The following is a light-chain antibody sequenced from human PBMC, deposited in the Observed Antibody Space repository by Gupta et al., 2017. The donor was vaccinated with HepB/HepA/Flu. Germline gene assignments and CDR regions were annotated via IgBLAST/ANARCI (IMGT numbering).Light chain of an antibody. Sequence: EMVLPQPLAPLSVSPGASATLPCRASQTISSNLAGYQQKRGQAPRLLIYGASNSATGIPARFSGSGAGTEFTLTISSLQSEDFVVYYCQQYNNWPGTFGQGTNVELK. CDR3: QQYNNWPGT. CDR2: GAS. CDR1: QTISSN. J-gene: IGKJ1*01. V-gene: IGKV3-15*01.